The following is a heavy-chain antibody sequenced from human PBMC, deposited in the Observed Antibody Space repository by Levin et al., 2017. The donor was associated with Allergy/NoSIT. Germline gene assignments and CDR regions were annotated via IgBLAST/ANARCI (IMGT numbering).Heavy chain of an antibody. CDR2: ISGDGGSK. J-gene: IGHJ4*02. CDR1: GFAFTSFA. V-gene: IGHV3-23*01. CDR3: AKQASGSSAYYPGWSDC. Sequence: PGGSLRLSCAASGFAFTSFAMNWVRQAPGKGLEWVSTISGDGGSKYYADSVKGRFTVSRDNSENRLYLQVNSLRAEDTAVYYCAKQASGSSAYYPGWSDCWGQGTLVTVSS. D-gene: IGHD3-22*01.